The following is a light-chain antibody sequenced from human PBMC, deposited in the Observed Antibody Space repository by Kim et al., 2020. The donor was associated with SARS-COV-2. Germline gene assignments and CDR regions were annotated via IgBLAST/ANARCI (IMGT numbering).Light chain of an antibody. J-gene: IGLJ3*02. V-gene: IGLV3-25*03. CDR3: QSADSSGTWV. CDR1: ALPKQY. CDR2: KDR. Sequence: SYELTQLPSVSVSPGQTARITCSGDALPKQYAYWYQQKPGQAPVLVIYKDRERPSGIPERFSGSSSGTTVTLTISGVQAEDEADYYCQSADSSGTWVFGGGTQLTVL.